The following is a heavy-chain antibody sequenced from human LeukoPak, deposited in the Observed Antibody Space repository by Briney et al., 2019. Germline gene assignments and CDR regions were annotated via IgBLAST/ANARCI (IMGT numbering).Heavy chain of an antibody. CDR3: AREKGTITMVRGNWFDP. J-gene: IGHJ5*02. D-gene: IGHD3-10*01. Sequence: SQTLSLTCAVSGGSISSGGYSWSWIRQPPGKGLEWIGYSYHSGSTYYNPSLKSRVTISVDRSKNQFSLKLSSVTAADTAVYYCAREKGTITMVRGNWFDPWGQGTLVTVPS. V-gene: IGHV4-30-2*01. CDR1: GGSISSGGYS. CDR2: SYHSGST.